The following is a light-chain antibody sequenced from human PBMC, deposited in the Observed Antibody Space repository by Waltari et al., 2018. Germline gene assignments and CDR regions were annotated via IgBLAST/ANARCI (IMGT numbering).Light chain of an antibody. CDR2: EVS. CDR3: ISYTSSTTWV. J-gene: IGLJ3*02. Sequence: QSALTQPASVSGSPGQSITISCPGTSSAVGGYNFVSWYQQHPDKAPKLMIYEVSNRPSGVSNRFSGSKSGNTASLTISGLQAEDEADYYCISYTSSTTWVFGGGTSLTVL. V-gene: IGLV2-14*01. CDR1: SSAVGGYNF.